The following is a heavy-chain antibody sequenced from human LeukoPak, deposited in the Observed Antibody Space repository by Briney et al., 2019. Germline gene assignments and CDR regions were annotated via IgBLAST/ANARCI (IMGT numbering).Heavy chain of an antibody. V-gene: IGHV3-48*01. CDR2: ISSSSSTI. Sequence: PSETLSLTCTVSGGSISSSSYYWGWIRQPPGKGLEWVSYISSSSSTISYADSVKGRFTISRDNAKNSLYLQMNSLRAEDTAVYYCARGGSSGWLFNQLFDYWGQGTLVTVSS. CDR3: ARGGSSGWLFNQLFDY. D-gene: IGHD6-19*01. CDR1: GGSISSSS. J-gene: IGHJ4*02.